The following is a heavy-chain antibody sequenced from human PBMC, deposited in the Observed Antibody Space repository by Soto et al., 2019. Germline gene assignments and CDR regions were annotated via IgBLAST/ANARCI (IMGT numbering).Heavy chain of an antibody. CDR1: GGSISSGGYY. V-gene: IGHV4-31*03. Sequence: QVQLQESGPGLVKPSQTLSLTCTVSGGSISSGGYYWSWIRQHPGKGLEWIGYIYYSGSTYYNPSLKSRVTISVDKAKNQFSLKLRSVTAADTAVYYCARAGGSYSSSSGGFDYWGQGTLVTVSS. CDR3: ARAGGSYSSSSGGFDY. CDR2: IYYSGST. J-gene: IGHJ4*02. D-gene: IGHD6-6*01.